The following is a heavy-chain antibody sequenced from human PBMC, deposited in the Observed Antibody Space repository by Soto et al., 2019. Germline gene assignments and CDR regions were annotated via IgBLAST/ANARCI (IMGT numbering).Heavy chain of an antibody. CDR2: INPSGGST. J-gene: IGHJ4*02. CDR3: ARVYCSGGSCYSVDY. Sequence: ASVKVSCKASGYTFTSYYMHWVRQAPGQGLEWMGIINPSGGSTSYAQKFQGRVTMTRDTSTSAVYMELSSLRSEDTAVYYCARVYCSGGSCYSVDYWGQGTLVTVSS. CDR1: GYTFTSYY. D-gene: IGHD2-15*01. V-gene: IGHV1-46*03.